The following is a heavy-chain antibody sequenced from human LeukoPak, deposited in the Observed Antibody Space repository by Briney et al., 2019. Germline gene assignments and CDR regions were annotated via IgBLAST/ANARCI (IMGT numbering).Heavy chain of an antibody. CDR3: AKDLTMIVVAPYYYGMDV. J-gene: IGHJ6*02. CDR1: GFTFSRHG. Sequence: GGSLRLSCAASGFTFSRHGMHWVRQALGKGLEWVAVIGDTGRAKYYADSVEGRFTASRDNSKNTLYLQMNSLRAEDTAVYYCAKDLTMIVVAPYYYGMDVWGQGTTVTVSS. D-gene: IGHD3-22*01. CDR2: IGDTGRAK. V-gene: IGHV3-30*18.